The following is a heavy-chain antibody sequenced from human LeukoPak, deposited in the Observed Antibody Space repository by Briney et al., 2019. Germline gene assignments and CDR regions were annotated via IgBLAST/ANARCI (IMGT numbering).Heavy chain of an antibody. V-gene: IGHV3-33*01. Sequence: GGSLRLSGAASGFTFSSYGMHWVRQAPGKGLEWVAVIWYDGSNKYYADSVKGRFTISRDNSKNTLYLQMNSLRAEDTAVYYCARGLSGYYFDYWGQGTLVTVSS. D-gene: IGHD3-22*01. J-gene: IGHJ4*02. CDR1: GFTFSSYG. CDR3: ARGLSGYYFDY. CDR2: IWYDGSNK.